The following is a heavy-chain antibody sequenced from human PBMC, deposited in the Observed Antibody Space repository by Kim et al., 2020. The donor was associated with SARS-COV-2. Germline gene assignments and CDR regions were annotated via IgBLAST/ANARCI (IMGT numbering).Heavy chain of an antibody. J-gene: IGHJ4*02. D-gene: IGHD6-19*01. V-gene: IGHV6-1*01. CDR3: VRDGPAGAVAGGDWAGLDY. Sequence: SQTLSLTCAISGDSVSSNSAAWNWIRQSPSRGLEWLGRTYYRSKWYNEYTDSVKSRITITPDTSKNQFSLQLNSVTPEDTAVYYCVRDGPAGAVAGGDWAGLDYWGRGTLVTVSS. CDR2: TYYRSKWYN. CDR1: GDSVSSNSAA.